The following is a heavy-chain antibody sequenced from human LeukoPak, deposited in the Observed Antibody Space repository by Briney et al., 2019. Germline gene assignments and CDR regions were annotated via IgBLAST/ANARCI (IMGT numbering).Heavy chain of an antibody. V-gene: IGHV4-34*01. CDR3: ARGPSPRVGY. CDR1: GGSFSGYY. CDR2: INHSGST. J-gene: IGHJ4*02. Sequence: SETLSLTCAVYGGSFSGYYWSWIRQPPGKGLEWIGEINHSGSTNYNPSLKSRVTISADTSKNQFSLKLSSVTAADTAVYYCARGPSPRVGYWGQGTLVTVSS.